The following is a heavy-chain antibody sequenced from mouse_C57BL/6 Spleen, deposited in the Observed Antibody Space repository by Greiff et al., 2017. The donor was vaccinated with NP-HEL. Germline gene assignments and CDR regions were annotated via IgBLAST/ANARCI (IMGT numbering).Heavy chain of an antibody. V-gene: IGHV5-4*03. Sequence: EVKVVESGGGLVKPGGSLKLSCAASGFTFSSYAMSWVRQTPEKRLEWVATISDGGSYTYYPDNVKGRFTISRDNAKNNLYLQMSHLKSEDTAMYYCARGNWADYWGQGTTLTVSS. CDR1: GFTFSSYA. J-gene: IGHJ2*01. CDR2: ISDGGSYT. CDR3: ARGNWADY. D-gene: IGHD4-1*01.